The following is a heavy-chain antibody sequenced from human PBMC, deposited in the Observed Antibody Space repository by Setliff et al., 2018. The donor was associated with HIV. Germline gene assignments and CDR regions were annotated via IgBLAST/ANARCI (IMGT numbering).Heavy chain of an antibody. CDR3: ARGRYRSRWYASDHYYIDV. CDR2: INHSGST. J-gene: IGHJ6*03. CDR1: GGSFSGYY. V-gene: IGHV4-34*01. D-gene: IGHD6-13*01. Sequence: SETLSLTCAVYGGSFSGYYWSWIRQPPGKGLEWIGEINHSGSTNYNLSLKSRVTISVDTSKNQFSLKLTSVTAADTAVYYCARGRYRSRWYASDHYYIDVWGKGTTVTVSS.